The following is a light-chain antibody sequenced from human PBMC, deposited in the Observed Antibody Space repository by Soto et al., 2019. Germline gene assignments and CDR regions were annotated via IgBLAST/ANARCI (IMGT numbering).Light chain of an antibody. Sequence: DIQMTQSPSSLSASVGDRVTITCHASQDITNYLNWYRQKPGKAPNLLIHDASKLKTGVPSRFSGTGSGTYFTLTISSLQPEDIATYFCEQYDNRPPTFGGGTRVELK. CDR1: QDITNY. CDR3: EQYDNRPPT. CDR2: DAS. V-gene: IGKV1-33*01. J-gene: IGKJ4*01.